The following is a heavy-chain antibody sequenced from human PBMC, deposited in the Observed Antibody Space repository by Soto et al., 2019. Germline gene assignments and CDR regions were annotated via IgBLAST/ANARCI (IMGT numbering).Heavy chain of an antibody. J-gene: IGHJ4*02. Sequence: EVQLVESGGGLVQPGGSLRLSCAASGFTFSSYSMNWVRQAPGKGLEWVSYISSSSSTIYYADSVKGRFTISRDNTKNSLYLQMNRLRAEDTAVYYCARDPDIVVVVAATPPYYCDYWGQGTLVTVSS. CDR2: ISSSSSTI. CDR1: GFTFSSYS. V-gene: IGHV3-48*01. D-gene: IGHD2-15*01. CDR3: ARDPDIVVVVAATPPYYCDY.